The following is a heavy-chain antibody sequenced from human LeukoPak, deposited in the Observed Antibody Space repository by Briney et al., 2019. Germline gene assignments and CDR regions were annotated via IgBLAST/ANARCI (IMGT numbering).Heavy chain of an antibody. J-gene: IGHJ4*01. CDR3: TRAKRGPFDY. CDR2: VSFDGSKK. CDR1: GFTFSNYA. Sequence: TGRSLRLSCAASGFTFSNYAIHWVRQAPGKGLDWVAVVSFDGSKKYYADSVKGRFTISRDNSKNTLYLQMNTLRPDDTAVYYCTRAKRGPFDYWGQGTLVTVSS. V-gene: IGHV3-30-3*01.